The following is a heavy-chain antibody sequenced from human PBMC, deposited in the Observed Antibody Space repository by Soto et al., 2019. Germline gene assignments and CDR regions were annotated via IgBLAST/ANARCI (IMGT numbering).Heavy chain of an antibody. J-gene: IGHJ3*02. Sequence: GGSLRLSCAASGFTFSNAWMSWVRQAPGKGLEWVGRIKSKTDGGTTDYAAPVKGRFTISRDDSKNTLYLQMNSLKTEDTAVYYCTLYSSSSDAFDIWGQGTMVTVSS. V-gene: IGHV3-15*01. CDR1: GFTFSNAW. CDR3: TLYSSSSDAFDI. D-gene: IGHD6-13*01. CDR2: IKSKTDGGTT.